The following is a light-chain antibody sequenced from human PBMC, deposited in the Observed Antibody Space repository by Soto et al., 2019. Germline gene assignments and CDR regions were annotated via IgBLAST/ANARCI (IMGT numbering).Light chain of an antibody. J-gene: IGKJ4*01. CDR1: HNVRSS. V-gene: IGKV3-15*01. CDR3: QQYSNWPLT. CDR2: GAS. Sequence: EIVMTQSPATLSVSPGERATLSCRASHNVRSSLAWYQQKAGQAPRLLIHGASTRATGIPGRFSGSGSGTEFTLTISSLQSEDFAVYYCQQYSNWPLTFGGGTKVDIK.